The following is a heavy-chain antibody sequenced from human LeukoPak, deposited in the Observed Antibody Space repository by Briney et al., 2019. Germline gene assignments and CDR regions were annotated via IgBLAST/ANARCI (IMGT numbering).Heavy chain of an antibody. CDR2: ISSSGSTI. V-gene: IGHV3-11*01. Sequence: PGGSLRLSCAASGFTFSDYYMSWIRQAPGKGLEWVSYISSSGSTIYHADSVKGRFTISRDNAKNSLYQQMNSLRAEDTAVYYCARDPSRTPRRFYQLPTEGLDYWGQGTLVTVSS. CDR3: ARDPSRTPRRFYQLPTEGLDY. CDR1: GFTFSDYY. D-gene: IGHD2-2*01. J-gene: IGHJ4*02.